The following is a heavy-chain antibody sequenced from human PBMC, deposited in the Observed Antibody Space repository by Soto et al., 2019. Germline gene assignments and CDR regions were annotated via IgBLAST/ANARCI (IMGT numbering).Heavy chain of an antibody. J-gene: IGHJ2*01. V-gene: IGHV3-33*01. Sequence: QMQLVESGGGVVQPGRSLRLSCAASGFPFSTYGIHWVRQAPGKGLEWVAGIWYDGSNKYYGDSVKGRFTISRDNSKKRLYLQMHSLRAQDTAVDYCVRASWPFDLCGRGTLVTVS. CDR1: GFPFSTYG. CDR3: VRASWPFDL. CDR2: IWYDGSNK.